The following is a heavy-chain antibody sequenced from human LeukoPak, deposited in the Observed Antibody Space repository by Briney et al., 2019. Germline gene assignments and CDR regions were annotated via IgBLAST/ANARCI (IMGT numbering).Heavy chain of an antibody. CDR1: GGSISSYY. V-gene: IGHV4-59*01. D-gene: IGHD3-10*02. Sequence: PSETLSLTCTVSGGSISSYYWSWIRQPPGKGLEWIGYIYYSGSTNYNPSLKSRVTISVDTSKNQFSLKLSSVTAADTAVYYCARGVFGELLYLGYWGQGTLVTVSS. CDR2: IYYSGST. CDR3: ARGVFGELLYLGY. J-gene: IGHJ4*02.